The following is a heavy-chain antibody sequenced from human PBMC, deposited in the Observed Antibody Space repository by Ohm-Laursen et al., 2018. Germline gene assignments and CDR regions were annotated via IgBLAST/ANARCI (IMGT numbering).Heavy chain of an antibody. D-gene: IGHD3-10*01. CDR3: ARDGTTMVRGVIWDWYFDL. V-gene: IGHV3-33*01. J-gene: IGHJ2*01. CDR1: GFTFSSYG. Sequence: SLRLSCTASGFTFSSYGMHWVRQAPGKGLEWVTVIWYDGSKKYYADSVKGRFTISRDNSKNTLYLQMNSLRAEDTAVYYCARDGTTMVRGVIWDWYFDLWGRGTLVTVSS. CDR2: IWYDGSKK.